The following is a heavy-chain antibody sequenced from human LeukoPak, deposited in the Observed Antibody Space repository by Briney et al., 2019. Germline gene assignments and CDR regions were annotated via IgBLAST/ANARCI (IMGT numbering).Heavy chain of an antibody. Sequence: GGSLRLSCAASGFTFSNSWMHWVRQVPGKGLVWVSRISSDGSSSIYADSVKGRFTISRDNAKNTLYLQTNSLRAEDTAVYYCARMATAFDYWGQGTLVTVSS. CDR2: ISSDGSSS. V-gene: IGHV3-74*01. CDR1: GFTFSNSW. J-gene: IGHJ4*02. CDR3: ARMATAFDY. D-gene: IGHD1-1*01.